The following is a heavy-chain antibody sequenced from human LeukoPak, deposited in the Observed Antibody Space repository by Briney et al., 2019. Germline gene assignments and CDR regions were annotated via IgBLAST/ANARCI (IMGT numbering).Heavy chain of an antibody. Sequence: ASVKVSCKASEYTFSTYYIYWVRQAPGQGLEWMGWINPNSGGTNYAQKFQGRVTMTRDTSISTAYMELSRMKSDDTAVYYCARVSSSNWYTPYFDCWGQGTLVPVSS. CDR1: EYTFSTYY. V-gene: IGHV1-2*02. CDR2: INPNSGGT. CDR3: ARVSSSNWYTPYFDC. D-gene: IGHD6-13*01. J-gene: IGHJ4*02.